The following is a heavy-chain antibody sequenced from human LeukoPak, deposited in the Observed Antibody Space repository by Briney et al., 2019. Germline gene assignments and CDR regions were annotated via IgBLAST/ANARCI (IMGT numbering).Heavy chain of an antibody. CDR2: FDPEDGET. J-gene: IGHJ4*02. V-gene: IGHV1-24*01. CDR3: ATLLWFGESPGDY. Sequence: ASVKVSCKVSGYTLTELSMHWVRPAPGKGLEWMGGFDPEDGETIYAQKFQGRVTMTEDTSTDTAYMELSSLRSEDTAVYYCATLLWFGESPGDYWGQGTLVTVSS. D-gene: IGHD3-10*01. CDR1: GYTLTELS.